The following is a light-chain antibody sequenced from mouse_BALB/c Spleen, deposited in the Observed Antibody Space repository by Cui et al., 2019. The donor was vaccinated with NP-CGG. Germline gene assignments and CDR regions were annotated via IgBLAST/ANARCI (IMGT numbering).Light chain of an antibody. CDR1: TGAVTTSNY. CDR2: GTN. J-gene: IGLJ1*01. CDR3: ALWYSNHWV. Sequence: AVVTQESALTTSPGATVTLTCRSSTGAVTTSNYANWVQEKPDHLFTGLIGGTNNRAPGVPARFSSSLIGDKAALTITGAQTEDEAIYFCALWYSNHWVFGGGTKLTVL. V-gene: IGLV1*01.